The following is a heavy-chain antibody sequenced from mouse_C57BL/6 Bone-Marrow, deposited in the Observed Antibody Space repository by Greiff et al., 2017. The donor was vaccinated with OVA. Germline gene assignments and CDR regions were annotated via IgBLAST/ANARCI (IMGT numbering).Heavy chain of an antibody. J-gene: IGHJ1*03. CDR1: GFTFSSYA. Sequence: EVQLVESGEGLVKPGGSLKLSCAASGFTFSSYAMSWVRQTPEKRLEWVAYISSGGDYIYYADTVKGRFTISRDNARNTLYLQISSLKSEDTAMYYCTRGWLSYWYFDVWGTGTTVTVSS. CDR3: TRGWLSYWYFDV. D-gene: IGHD2-3*01. CDR2: ISSGGDYI. V-gene: IGHV5-9-1*02.